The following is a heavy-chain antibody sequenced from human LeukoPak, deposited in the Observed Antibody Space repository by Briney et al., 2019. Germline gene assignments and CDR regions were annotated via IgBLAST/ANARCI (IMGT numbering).Heavy chain of an antibody. J-gene: IGHJ5*02. D-gene: IGHD3-22*01. CDR1: GYSFTSYW. V-gene: IGHV5-51*01. CDR3: ARTYYYDSSGPRGFDP. Sequence: GESLKISCKGSGYSFTSYWIGWVRQMPGKGLEWMGIIYPGDSDTRYSPSFQGQVTISADKSISTAYLQWSSLKASDTAMYYCARTYYYDSSGPRGFDPWGQGTLVTVSS. CDR2: IYPGDSDT.